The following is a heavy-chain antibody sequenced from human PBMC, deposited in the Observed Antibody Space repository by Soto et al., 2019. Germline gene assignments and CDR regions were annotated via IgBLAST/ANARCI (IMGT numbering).Heavy chain of an antibody. Sequence: GGPLRLSCSASGFTFSDYYMSWIRQAPGKGLEWVSYISSSGSTIYYADSVKGRFTISRDNAKNSLYLQMNSLRAEDTAVYYCARAPSGSGYIKGLDYWGQGTLVTVSS. CDR1: GFTFSDYY. CDR2: ISSSGSTI. D-gene: IGHD3-22*01. CDR3: ARAPSGSGYIKGLDY. J-gene: IGHJ4*02. V-gene: IGHV3-11*01.